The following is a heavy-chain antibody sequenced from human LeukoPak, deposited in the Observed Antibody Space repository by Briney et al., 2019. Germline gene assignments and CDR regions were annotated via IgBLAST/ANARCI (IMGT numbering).Heavy chain of an antibody. V-gene: IGHV1-24*01. CDR2: FDPEDDER. D-gene: IGHD4-17*01. CDR3: ATNLGDNGDYVHY. Sequence: ASVKVSCKVSGYTLTELSMHWVRQSPGRGLEWMAIFDPEDDERIYAPKFQGRVTTTEDTSTDTAYMEVSSLTSEDTAVYYCATNLGDNGDYVHYWGQGTLVTVSS. CDR1: GYTLTELS. J-gene: IGHJ4*02.